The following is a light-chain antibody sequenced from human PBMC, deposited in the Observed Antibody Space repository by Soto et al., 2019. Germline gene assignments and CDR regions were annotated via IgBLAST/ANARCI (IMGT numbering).Light chain of an antibody. CDR2: KAS. J-gene: IGKJ1*01. CDR3: QQYNSYPWT. Sequence: DIQMTHSPSTLSASVGDRVTITCRASQGISSWLAWYQQKPGKAPKLLIYKASTLESGVPSNFSGSGSGTEFTLTISSLQPEDFATYYCQQYNSYPWTFGQGTKVDIK. CDR1: QGISSW. V-gene: IGKV1-5*03.